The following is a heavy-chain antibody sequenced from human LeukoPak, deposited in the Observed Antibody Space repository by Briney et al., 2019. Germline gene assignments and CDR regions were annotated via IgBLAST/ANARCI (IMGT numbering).Heavy chain of an antibody. D-gene: IGHD3-10*02. CDR2: INSEGSST. Sequence: GGSLRLSCAASGFTFSDYWMHWVRQAPGKGLVWVSRINSEGSSTTYGDSVKGRFTISRDNAKNSLYLQMNSLRAEDTAVYYCAELGITMIGGVWGKGTTVTISS. CDR1: GFTFSDYW. V-gene: IGHV3-74*01. J-gene: IGHJ6*04. CDR3: AELGITMIGGV.